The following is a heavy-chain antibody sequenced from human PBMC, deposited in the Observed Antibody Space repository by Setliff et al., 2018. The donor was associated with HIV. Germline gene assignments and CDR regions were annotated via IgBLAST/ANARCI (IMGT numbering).Heavy chain of an antibody. J-gene: IGHJ3*02. D-gene: IGHD1-26*01. CDR2: MNPNSGST. V-gene: IGHV1-8*03. CDR1: GYIFTSYY. Sequence: GASVKVSCKASGYIFTSYYMHWVRQAPGRGLEWMGWMNPNSGSTDYAQRFQGRVTISRDTSISTTYMELTSLRSDDTAVYYCAKSRVGFSVPYDAFDIWGQGTMVTVSS. CDR3: AKSRVGFSVPYDAFDI.